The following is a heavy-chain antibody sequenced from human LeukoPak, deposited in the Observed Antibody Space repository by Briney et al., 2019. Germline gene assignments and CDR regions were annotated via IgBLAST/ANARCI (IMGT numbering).Heavy chain of an antibody. CDR1: GLTFSSSS. CDR2: ISDRSTYI. V-gene: IGHV3-21*01. CDR3: ARDTSGSYSITYFDY. D-gene: IGHD3-10*01. J-gene: IGHJ4*02. Sequence: GGSLRLSCVASGLTFSSSSMNWVRQAPGKGLEWLSFISDRSTYIYYADSVKGRFTISRDNAKNSLYLQMNSLRGEDTTVYYCARDTSGSYSITYFDYWGQGTLVTVSS.